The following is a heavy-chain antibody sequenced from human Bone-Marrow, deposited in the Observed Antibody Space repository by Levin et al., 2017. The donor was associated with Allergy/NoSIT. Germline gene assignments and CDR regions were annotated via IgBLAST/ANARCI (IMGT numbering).Heavy chain of an antibody. CDR3: ARGGGYYDSSGYPYYYYYGMDV. V-gene: IGHV3-48*03. CDR2: ISSSGSTI. D-gene: IGHD3-22*01. J-gene: IGHJ6*02. Sequence: GESLKISCAASGFTFSSYEMNWVRQAPGKGLEWVSYISSSGSTIYYADSVKGRFTISRDNAKNSLYLQMNSLRAEDTAVYYCARGGGYYDSSGYPYYYYYGMDVWGQGTTVTVSS. CDR1: GFTFSSYE.